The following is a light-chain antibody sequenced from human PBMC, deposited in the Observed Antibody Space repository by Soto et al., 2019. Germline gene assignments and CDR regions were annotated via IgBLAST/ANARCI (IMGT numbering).Light chain of an antibody. CDR1: QSISSN. V-gene: IGKV3-15*01. CDR2: RTS. J-gene: IGKJ4*01. Sequence: EIVLTQSPATLSLSPGERATLSCRASQSISSNLAWYQQKPGQAPRLLMFRTSSRATGFPARFSGSGSGTGFNLTISSLQSEDFGVYYCQQYNNWPRATFGGGTKVDIK. CDR3: QQYNNWPRAT.